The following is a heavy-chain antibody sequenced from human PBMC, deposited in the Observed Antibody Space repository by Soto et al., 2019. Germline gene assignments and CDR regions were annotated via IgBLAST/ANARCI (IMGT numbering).Heavy chain of an antibody. V-gene: IGHV1-18*01. CDR2: MSAYNGNT. D-gene: IGHD5-12*01. CDR1: GYTFTSYG. J-gene: IGHJ3*02. CDR3: ARAMVGPGYRGYDSWSPWEAFDI. Sequence: QVQLVQSGAEVKKPGAPVKVSCKASGYTFTSYGISWGRQAPGQGLEWMGWMSAYNGNTNYAQKLQRRGTMTTHKSTSTAYMELRSLRPDDTAVYYCARAMVGPGYRGYDSWSPWEAFDIWGQGTMVTVSS.